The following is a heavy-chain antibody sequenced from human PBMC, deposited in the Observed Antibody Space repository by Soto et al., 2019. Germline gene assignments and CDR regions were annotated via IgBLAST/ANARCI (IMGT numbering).Heavy chain of an antibody. Sequence: SETLSLTCTVSGGSISSSSYYWGWIRQPPGKGLEWIGSIYYSGSTYYNPSLKSRVTISVDTSKNQFSLKLSSVTAADTAVYYCATENTRTVTQSGFQHWGQGTLVTVSS. CDR2: IYYSGST. CDR3: ATENTRTVTQSGFQH. V-gene: IGHV4-39*01. CDR1: GGSISSSSYY. J-gene: IGHJ1*01. D-gene: IGHD4-17*01.